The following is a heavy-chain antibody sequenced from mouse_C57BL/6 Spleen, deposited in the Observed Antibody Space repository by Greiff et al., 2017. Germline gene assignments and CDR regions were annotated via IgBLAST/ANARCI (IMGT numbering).Heavy chain of an antibody. CDR2: IHPNSGST. CDR3: ARSGYWYFDV. V-gene: IGHV1-64*01. CDR1: GYTFTSYW. J-gene: IGHJ1*03. Sequence: QVQLQQPGAELVKPGASVKLSCKASGYTFTSYWMHWVKQRPGQGLEWIGMIHPNSGSTNYNEKFKSKATLTVDKSSSTAYMQLSSLTSEASAVYYCARSGYWYFDVWGTGTTVTVSS.